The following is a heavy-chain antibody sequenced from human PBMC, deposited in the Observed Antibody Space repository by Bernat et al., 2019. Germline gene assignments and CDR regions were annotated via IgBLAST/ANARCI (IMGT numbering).Heavy chain of an antibody. V-gene: IGHV3-30*18. Sequence: QVQLVESGGGVVQPGRSLRLSCAAPGFPFSSYGIHWVRQAPGKGLGWVAVISYDGSNKYYADSVNGRFTISRDDSKNTLYLQMNSLRAEDTAVYYCAKEERGDGYNDYWFDPWGQGTLVTVSS. CDR1: GFPFSSYG. CDR2: ISYDGSNK. CDR3: AKEERGDGYNDYWFDP. J-gene: IGHJ5*02. D-gene: IGHD5-24*01.